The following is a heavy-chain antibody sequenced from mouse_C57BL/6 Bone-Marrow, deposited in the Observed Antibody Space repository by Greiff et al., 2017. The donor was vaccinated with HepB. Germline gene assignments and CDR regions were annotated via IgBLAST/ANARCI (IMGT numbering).Heavy chain of an antibody. CDR3: AREKSNYPFAY. D-gene: IGHD2-5*01. V-gene: IGHV3-6*01. Sequence: EVQRVESGPGLVKPSQSLSLTCSVTGYSITSGYYWNWIRQFPGNKLEWMGYISYDGSNNYNPSLKNRISITRDTSKNQFFLKLNSVTTEDTATYYCAREKSNYPFAYWGQGTLVTVSA. J-gene: IGHJ3*01. CDR1: GYSITSGYY. CDR2: ISYDGSN.